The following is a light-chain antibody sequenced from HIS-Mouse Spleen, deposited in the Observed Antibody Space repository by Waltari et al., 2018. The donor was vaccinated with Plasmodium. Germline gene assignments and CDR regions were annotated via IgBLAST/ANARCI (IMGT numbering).Light chain of an antibody. Sequence: QSALTQPASVSGSPGPSIPLSCTGTSSDVGSYNLVSWYQQHPGKAPKLMIYEGSKRPSGVSNRFSGSKSGNTASLTISGLQAEDEADYYCCSYAGSSTFVFGGGTKLTVL. CDR2: EGS. CDR3: CSYAGSSTFV. J-gene: IGLJ3*02. CDR1: SSDVGSYNL. V-gene: IGLV2-23*03.